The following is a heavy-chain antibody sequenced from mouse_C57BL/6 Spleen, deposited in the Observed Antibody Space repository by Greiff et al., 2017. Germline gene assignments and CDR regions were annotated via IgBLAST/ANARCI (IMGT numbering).Heavy chain of an antibody. V-gene: IGHV6-3*01. D-gene: IGHD1-1*01. CDR1: GFTFSNYW. Sequence: EVQLVESGGGLVQPGGSMKLSCVASGFTFSNYWMNWVRQSPEKGLEWVAQIRLKSDNYATHYAESVKGRFTISRDDSKSSVYLQMNNLRAEDTGIYYCTANYYGREAWVAYWGQGTLVTVSA. J-gene: IGHJ3*01. CDR2: IRLKSDNYAT. CDR3: TANYYGREAWVAY.